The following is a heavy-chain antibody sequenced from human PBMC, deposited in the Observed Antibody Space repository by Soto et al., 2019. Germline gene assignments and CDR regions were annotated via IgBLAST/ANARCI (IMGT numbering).Heavy chain of an antibody. V-gene: IGHV4-30-4*01. D-gene: IGHD5-12*01. CDR1: GGSISSGDYY. CDR2: IYYSGIT. Sequence: SETLSLTCTVSGGSISSGDYYWSWVRQPPGKGLEWLGYIYYSGITYYNPSLKSRITISIDTSQSQFSLQLSSVTAADKAVYFCARVQWMTSQGSYAFHIWGQAKFVTLSS. CDR3: ARVQWMTSQGSYAFHI. J-gene: IGHJ3*02.